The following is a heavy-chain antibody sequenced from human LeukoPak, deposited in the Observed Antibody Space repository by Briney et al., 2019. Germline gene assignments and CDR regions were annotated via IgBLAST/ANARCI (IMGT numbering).Heavy chain of an antibody. V-gene: IGHV4-34*01. Sequence: SETLSLTCAVYGGSFSGYYWSWIRQPPGKGLEWIGEINHSGSTNYNPSLKNRVTISVDTSKNQFSLKLSSVTAADTAVYYCARGPWQYIAWGQGTLVTVSS. J-gene: IGHJ4*02. CDR2: INHSGST. D-gene: IGHD6-13*01. CDR3: ARGPWQYIA. CDR1: GGSFSGYY.